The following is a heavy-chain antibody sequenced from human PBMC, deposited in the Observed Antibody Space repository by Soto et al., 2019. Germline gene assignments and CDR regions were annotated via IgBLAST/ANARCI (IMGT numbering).Heavy chain of an antibody. CDR2: IYYSGST. D-gene: IGHD3-10*01. J-gene: IGHJ6*02. Sequence: TSETLSLTCTVSGGSISSGDYYWSWIRQPPGKGLEWIGYIYYSGSTYYNPSLKSRVTISVDTSKNQFSLKLSSVTAADTAVYYCARHRGTELSRYYYGMDVWGQWTTVTVSS. CDR1: GGSISSGDYY. V-gene: IGHV4-30-4*01. CDR3: ARHRGTELSRYYYGMDV.